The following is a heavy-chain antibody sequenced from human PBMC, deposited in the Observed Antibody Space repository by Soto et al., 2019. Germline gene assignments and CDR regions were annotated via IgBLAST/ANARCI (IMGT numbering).Heavy chain of an antibody. CDR3: ATGSGNGSGY. V-gene: IGHV3-48*02. J-gene: IGHJ4*02. Sequence: EVQLVESGGSLVQPGGSLRLSCAASGFTFSTNTMNWVRQAPGKGLEWLSYISSGSRTIYYADSVMGRFTISRDNAQNSLYLQMHSLRDEDTAVYYCATGSGNGSGYWGQGTLVTVSS. CDR2: ISSGSRTI. CDR1: GFTFSTNT. D-gene: IGHD3-10*01.